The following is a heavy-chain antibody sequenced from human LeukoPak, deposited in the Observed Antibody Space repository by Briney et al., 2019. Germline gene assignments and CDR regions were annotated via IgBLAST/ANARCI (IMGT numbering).Heavy chain of an antibody. Sequence: KPGGSLRLSCAASGFTFSSYSMNWVRQAPGKGLEWVSSISSSSSYTYYADSVKGRFTISRDNAKNSLYLQMNSLRAEDTAVYYCARHLYGDYADYYYYYMDVWGKGTTVTVSS. V-gene: IGHV3-21*01. CDR2: ISSSSSYT. J-gene: IGHJ6*03. CDR1: GFTFSSYS. D-gene: IGHD4-17*01. CDR3: ARHLYGDYADYYYYYMDV.